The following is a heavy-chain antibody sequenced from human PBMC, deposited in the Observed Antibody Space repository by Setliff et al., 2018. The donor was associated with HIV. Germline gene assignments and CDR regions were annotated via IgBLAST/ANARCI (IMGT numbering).Heavy chain of an antibody. D-gene: IGHD1-26*01. CDR1: GDSISRGPYY. V-gene: IGHV4-61*02. J-gene: IGHJ4*02. Sequence: PSETLSLTCTVSGDSISRGPYYWSWIRQSAGRGLEWIGRIYTSGSTNYNPSLKSRVTMSVDTSKNQFSLKLSSVTAADTAVYYCARDLREVGGGSYADYWGQGTLVTVPQ. CDR2: IYTSGST. CDR3: ARDLREVGGGSYADY.